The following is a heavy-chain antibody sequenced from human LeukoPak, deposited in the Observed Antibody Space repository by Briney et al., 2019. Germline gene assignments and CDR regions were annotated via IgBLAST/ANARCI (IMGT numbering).Heavy chain of an antibody. J-gene: IGHJ4*02. CDR3: ARDLGGLGEIDQ. D-gene: IGHD3-16*01. V-gene: IGHV4-31*11. CDR2: ILYSGTT. CDR1: GGSINSGHW. Sequence: TPCLTCDVSGGSINSGHWWSWIRQHPGKGLEWIGYILYSGTTYDNPSLKSRVIISVDASKNQFSLRLSSVTAADTAVYYCARDLGGLGEIDQWGQGTL.